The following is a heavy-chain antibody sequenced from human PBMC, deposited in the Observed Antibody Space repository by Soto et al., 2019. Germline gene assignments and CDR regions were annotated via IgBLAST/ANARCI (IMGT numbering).Heavy chain of an antibody. CDR1: GGTFSRYA. Sequence: VQLVQSGAEVQKPWSSVKVSCKDSGGTFSRYAISWVRQSTGQGLEWMGGIIPIFGTANYAQKFQGRVTITAYECTSTAYMELSSLRSEDTAVYYCARWGYGGNLAFDIWGQGTMVTVS. CDR2: IIPIFGTA. D-gene: IGHD2-15*01. J-gene: IGHJ3*02. CDR3: ARWGYGGNLAFDI. V-gene: IGHV1-69*01.